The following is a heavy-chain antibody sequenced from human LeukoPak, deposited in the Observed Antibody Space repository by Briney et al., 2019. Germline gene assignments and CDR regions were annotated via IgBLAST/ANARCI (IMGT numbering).Heavy chain of an antibody. CDR1: GYSISSGYY. D-gene: IGHD1-26*01. J-gene: IGHJ4*02. Sequence: SETLSLTCTVSGYSISSGYYWGWIRQPPGKGLEWIGSIYHSGSTYYNPSLKSRVTISVDTSKNQFSLKLSSVTAADTAVYYCARDGESGSYRDWGQGTLVTVSS. CDR3: ARDGESGSYRD. CDR2: IYHSGST. V-gene: IGHV4-38-2*02.